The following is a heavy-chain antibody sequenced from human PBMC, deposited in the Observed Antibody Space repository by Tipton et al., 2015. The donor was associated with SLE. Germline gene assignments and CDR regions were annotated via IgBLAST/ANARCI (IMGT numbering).Heavy chain of an antibody. CDR3: ASGGILWYFDL. J-gene: IGHJ2*01. Sequence: LRLSCIVSGGSISSGDYYWGWIRQPPGKGLEWIGSIYYSGSTYYNPSLESRVTISVDTSKNQFSLKLSSVTAAETAVYYCASGGILWYFDLWGRGTLVTVSS. D-gene: IGHD3-16*01. CDR1: GGSISSGDYY. V-gene: IGHV4-39*01. CDR2: IYYSGST.